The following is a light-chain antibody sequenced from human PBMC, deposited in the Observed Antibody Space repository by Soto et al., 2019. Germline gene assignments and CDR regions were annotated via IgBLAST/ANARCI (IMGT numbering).Light chain of an antibody. CDR2: KAS. CDR3: QQYHWPAT. V-gene: IGKV1-5*03. Sequence: DIRMTQSPSTLSASVGDRVTITCRASQNISSCLAWYQQKLGKAPNLLIYKASTLESGVPSRISGSGSEMDFTLTISSLQPDDFAYYYCQQYHWPATFGQGTKVEIK. J-gene: IGKJ1*01. CDR1: QNISSC.